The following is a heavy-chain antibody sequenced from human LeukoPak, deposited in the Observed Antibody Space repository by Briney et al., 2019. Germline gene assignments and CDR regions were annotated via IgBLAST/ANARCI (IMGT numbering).Heavy chain of an antibody. D-gene: IGHD3-10*01. CDR1: GGSFSGYY. CDR3: ARPLGYGSGKSWFDP. Sequence: SETLSLTCAVYGGSFSGYYWSWIRQPPGKGLEWIGEINHSGSTNYNPSLKSRVTISVDTSKNQFSLKLSSVTAADTAVYYCARPLGYGSGKSWFDPWGLGTLVTVSS. J-gene: IGHJ5*02. CDR2: INHSGST. V-gene: IGHV4-34*01.